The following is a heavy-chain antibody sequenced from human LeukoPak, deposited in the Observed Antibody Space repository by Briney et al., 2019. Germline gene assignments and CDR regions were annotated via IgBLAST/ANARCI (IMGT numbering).Heavy chain of an antibody. CDR3: ANDFVPAAPYAMDV. Sequence: HSGTSLRLSCAASGFTFSGYGMHWVRQAPGKGLEWVAVIWSGGSSKYYGDSVKGRFTISRDDFKNTLYLQVNSLRAEDTAVYYCANDFVPAAPYAMDVWGQGTTVTVSS. D-gene: IGHD6-13*01. V-gene: IGHV3-33*06. CDR2: IWSGGSSK. CDR1: GFTFSGYG. J-gene: IGHJ6*02.